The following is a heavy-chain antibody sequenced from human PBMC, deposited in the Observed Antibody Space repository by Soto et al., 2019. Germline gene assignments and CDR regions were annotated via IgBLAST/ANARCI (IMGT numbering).Heavy chain of an antibody. V-gene: IGHV3-23*01. J-gene: IGHJ4*02. CDR2: ISGSAINT. CDR1: GFTFSNYA. Sequence: GGSLRLFCAASGFTFSNYAMSWFRQAPGKGLEWVSAISGSAINTYYADSVRGRFTISRDNSKNTLYLQMNHLRAEDTAVYSCAKGQGYYYDASGYTFDYWGQGTLVTVSS. CDR3: AKGQGYYYDASGYTFDY. D-gene: IGHD3-22*01.